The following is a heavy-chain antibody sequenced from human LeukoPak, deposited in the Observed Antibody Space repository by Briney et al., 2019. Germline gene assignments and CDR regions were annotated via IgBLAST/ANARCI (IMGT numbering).Heavy chain of an antibody. CDR3: ATYCSGGSCFVRRLPIFDP. D-gene: IGHD2-15*01. Sequence: GASVKVSCKASGYTFTSYYMHWVRQAPGQGLEWMGIINPSGGSTSYAQKFQGRVTMTRDMSTSTVYMELSSLRSEDTAVYYCATYCSGGSCFVRRLPIFDPWGQGTLVTVSS. J-gene: IGHJ5*02. CDR1: GYTFTSYY. V-gene: IGHV1-46*01. CDR2: INPSGGST.